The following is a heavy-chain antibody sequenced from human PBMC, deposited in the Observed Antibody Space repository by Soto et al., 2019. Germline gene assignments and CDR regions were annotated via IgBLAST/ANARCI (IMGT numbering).Heavy chain of an antibody. D-gene: IGHD3-10*01. CDR2: IYYSGST. Sequence: PSETLSLTCTVSGGSISSGGYYWSWLRQHPGKGLERIGYIYYSGSTHYNPSLKSRVTISVDTSKNQFSLKLSSVTAADTAVYYCARAFPAALWFGELLTDVNNRFDPWGQGTLVTVSS. V-gene: IGHV4-61*08. CDR1: GGSISSGGYY. CDR3: ARAFPAALWFGELLTDVNNRFDP. J-gene: IGHJ5*02.